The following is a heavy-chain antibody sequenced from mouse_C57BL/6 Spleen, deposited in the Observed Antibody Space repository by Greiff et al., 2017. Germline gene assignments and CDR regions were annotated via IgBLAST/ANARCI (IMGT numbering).Heavy chain of an antibody. CDR3: ARSAYDYGRGFAY. Sequence: QVQLQQSGPELVKPGASVKISCKASGYAFSSSWMNWVKQRPGKGLEWIGRIYPGDGDTNYNGKFKGKATLTADKSSSTAYMQLSSLTSEDSAVYFCARSAYDYGRGFAYWGQGTLVTVSA. CDR2: IYPGDGDT. V-gene: IGHV1-82*01. J-gene: IGHJ3*01. CDR1: GYAFSSSW. D-gene: IGHD2-4*01.